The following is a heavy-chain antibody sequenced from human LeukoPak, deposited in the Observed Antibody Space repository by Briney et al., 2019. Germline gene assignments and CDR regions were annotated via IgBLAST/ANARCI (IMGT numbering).Heavy chain of an antibody. D-gene: IGHD6-19*01. Sequence: GGSLRLSCAPSGFTLTSDVMSCGRHAPEKGVERVSGICGSGGETYSADSVKGRFTISRDNSKTTLYLQMSSLRAEDTAAYYCAKDLHPAGNPDGFDIWGQGTMVTVSS. CDR3: AKDLHPAGNPDGFDI. CDR1: GFTLTSDV. CDR2: ICGSGGET. V-gene: IGHV3-23*01. J-gene: IGHJ3*02.